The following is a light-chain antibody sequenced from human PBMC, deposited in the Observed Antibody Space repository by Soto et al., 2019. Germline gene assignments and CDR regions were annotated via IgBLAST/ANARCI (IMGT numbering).Light chain of an antibody. CDR3: SSFTSGSTL. CDR2: EVS. Sequence: SVLTQPASVSGSPGQSITISCTGTSSDVGGYNYVCWYQQHPGKAPKLMIYEVSNRPSGVSNRFSGSKSGNTASLTISGLQAEDEADYYCSSFTSGSTLFGTGTKATVL. J-gene: IGLJ1*01. V-gene: IGLV2-14*01. CDR1: SSDVGGYNY.